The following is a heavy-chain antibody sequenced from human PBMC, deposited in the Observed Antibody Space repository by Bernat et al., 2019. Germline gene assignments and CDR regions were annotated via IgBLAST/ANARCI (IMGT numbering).Heavy chain of an antibody. Sequence: QVQLQQWGAGLLKPSETLSLTCAVYGGSFSGYYWSWIRQPPGKGLEWIGEINHSGSTNYNPSLKSRVTISVDTSKNQFSLKLGSVTAADTAVYYCAREGIAVAGSFDYWGQGTLVTVSS. CDR1: GGSFSGYY. CDR2: INHSGST. V-gene: IGHV4-34*01. D-gene: IGHD6-19*01. J-gene: IGHJ4*02. CDR3: AREGIAVAGSFDY.